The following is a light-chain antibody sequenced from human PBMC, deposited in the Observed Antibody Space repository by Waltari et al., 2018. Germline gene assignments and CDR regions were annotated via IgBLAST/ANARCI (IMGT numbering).Light chain of an antibody. J-gene: IGKJ1*01. CDR2: RVS. CDR3: MQGTHWPWT. CDR1: QSLVHSDGKAY. V-gene: IGKV2-30*02. Sequence: DVVMTQSPLSLPVTLGQPASISCRSSQSLVHSDGKAYLNWFQQRPGQSPRRLFYRVSNRDSGVPDRFGGSGSGTDFTLKISRVEAEDVGVYYCMQGTHWPWTFGQGTKVEIK.